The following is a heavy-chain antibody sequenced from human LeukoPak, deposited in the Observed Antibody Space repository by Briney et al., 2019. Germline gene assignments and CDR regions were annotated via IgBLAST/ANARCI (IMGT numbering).Heavy chain of an antibody. V-gene: IGHV1-2*06. CDR1: GYTFTGYY. CDR2: INPNSGGT. D-gene: IGHD2-15*01. J-gene: IGHJ4*02. CDR3: ARGPGYCSGGSCYSFDY. Sequence: GASVKVSCKASGYTFTGYYMHWVRQAPGQGLEWMGRINPNSGGTNYAQKFQGRVTMTRDTSISTAYMELSRLRSDDTAVYYCARGPGYCSGGSCYSFDYWGQGTLVTVSS.